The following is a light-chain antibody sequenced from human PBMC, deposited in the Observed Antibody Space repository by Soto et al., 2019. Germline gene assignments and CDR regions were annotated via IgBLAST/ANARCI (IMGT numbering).Light chain of an antibody. Sequence: QSALTQPPSASGSPGQPVTISCTGTSSDVGGYNYVSWYQHHPGKAPKLMIYDVSKRPSGVPDRFSGSKSGNTASLTVSGLQAEDEADYYCSSYAGSNNYVFGTGTKLTVL. CDR3: SSYAGSNNYV. CDR1: SSDVGGYNY. J-gene: IGLJ1*01. V-gene: IGLV2-8*01. CDR2: DVS.